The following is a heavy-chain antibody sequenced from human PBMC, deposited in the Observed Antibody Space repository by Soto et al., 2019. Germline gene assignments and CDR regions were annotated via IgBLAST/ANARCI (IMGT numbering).Heavy chain of an antibody. V-gene: IGHV4-39*01. J-gene: IGHJ4*02. Sequence: PSETLSLTCTVSGGSISSSSYYWGWIRQPPGKGLEWIGSIYYSGSTYYNPSLKSRVTISVDTSKNQFSLKLSSVTAADTAVYYCARHLDDFWSGIDYWGQGTLVTVSS. CDR3: ARHLDDFWSGIDY. CDR2: IYYSGST. D-gene: IGHD3-3*01. CDR1: GGSISSSSYY.